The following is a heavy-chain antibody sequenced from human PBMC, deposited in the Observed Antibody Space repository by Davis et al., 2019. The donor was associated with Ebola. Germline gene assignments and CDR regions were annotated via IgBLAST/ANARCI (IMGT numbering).Heavy chain of an antibody. CDR3: ATSIVVAGSFDY. J-gene: IGHJ4*02. D-gene: IGHD6-19*01. CDR2: IWPGDSDT. CDR1: GYSFANYW. Sequence: GESLKISCKASGYSFANYWIGWVRQMPGKGLEWMGIIWPGDSDTRYSPSFEGQVTISADKSISTAYLQWSSLKASDTAMYYCATSIVVAGSFDYWGQGTLVTVSS. V-gene: IGHV5-51*01.